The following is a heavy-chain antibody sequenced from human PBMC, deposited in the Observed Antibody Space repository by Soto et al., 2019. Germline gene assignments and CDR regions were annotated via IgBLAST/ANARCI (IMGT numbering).Heavy chain of an antibody. D-gene: IGHD6-13*01. CDR3: ARVSRYSSSWSISAYFDY. J-gene: IGHJ4*02. CDR1: GFTFSSYA. CDR2: ISYDGSNK. Sequence: QVQLVESGGGVVQPGRSLRLSCAASGFTFSSYAMHWVRQAPGKGLEWVAVISYDGSNKYYADSVKGRFTISRDNFKNTLYLQMNSLRAEDTAVYYCARVSRYSSSWSISAYFDYWGQGTLVTVSS. V-gene: IGHV3-30-3*01.